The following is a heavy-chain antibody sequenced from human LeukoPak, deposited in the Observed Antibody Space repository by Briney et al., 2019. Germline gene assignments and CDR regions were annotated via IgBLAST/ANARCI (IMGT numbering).Heavy chain of an antibody. D-gene: IGHD1-26*01. J-gene: IGHJ5*02. CDR2: INPNSGGT. Sequence: GASVKVSCKASGYTFTGYYMHWVRQAPGQGLEWMGWINPNSGGTNYAQKFQGRVTMTRDTSISTAYMELCSLRSEDTAVYYCARSIVGSGGFDPWGQRTLVTVSS. CDR1: GYTFTGYY. CDR3: ARSIVGSGGFDP. V-gene: IGHV1-2*02.